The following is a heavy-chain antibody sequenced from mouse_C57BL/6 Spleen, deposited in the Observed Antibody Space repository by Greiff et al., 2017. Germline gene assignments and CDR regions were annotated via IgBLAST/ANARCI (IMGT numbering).Heavy chain of an antibody. V-gene: IGHV1-55*01. D-gene: IGHD1-1*01. J-gene: IGHJ2*01. Sequence: QVQLQQPGAELVKPGASVKMSCKASGYTFTSYWITWVKQRPGQGLEWIGDIYPGSGSTNYNEKFKGKATLTVDTSSSTAYMQLSSLTSEDSAVYYCAREVYYYGSSGYFDYWGQGTTLTVSS. CDR3: AREVYYYGSSGYFDY. CDR2: IYPGSGST. CDR1: GYTFTSYW.